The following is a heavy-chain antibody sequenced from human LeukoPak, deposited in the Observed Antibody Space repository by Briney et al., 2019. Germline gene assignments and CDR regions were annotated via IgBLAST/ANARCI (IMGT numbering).Heavy chain of an antibody. CDR2: IYTSGST. J-gene: IGHJ6*03. V-gene: IGHV4-4*09. D-gene: IGHD1-7*01. CDR1: GGSISSYY. Sequence: SSETLSLTCTVSGGSISSYYWSWIRQPPGKGLEWIGYIYTSGSTNYNPSLKSRVTISVDTSKNQFSLKLSSVTAADTAVYYCASHRLELRGGDYYYYMDVWGKGTTVTVSS. CDR3: ASHRLELRGGDYYYYMDV.